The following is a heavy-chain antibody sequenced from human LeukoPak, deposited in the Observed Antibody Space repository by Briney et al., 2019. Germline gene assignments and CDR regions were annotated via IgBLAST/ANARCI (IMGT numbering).Heavy chain of an antibody. Sequence: PSETLSLTCTISGGSVSDYYWSWIRQSPGKGLEWIGYIYYTGSTSYNPSLKSRVTISAGTSKNEFSLKLNSVTAADTAVYYCASRKLGNDYWGQGTLVTVSS. J-gene: IGHJ4*02. CDR3: ASRKLGNDY. CDR2: IYYTGST. CDR1: GGSVSDYY. D-gene: IGHD7-27*01. V-gene: IGHV4-59*02.